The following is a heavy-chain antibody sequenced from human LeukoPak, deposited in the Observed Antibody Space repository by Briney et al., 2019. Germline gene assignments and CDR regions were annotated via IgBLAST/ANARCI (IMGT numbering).Heavy chain of an antibody. V-gene: IGHV4-4*07. CDR2: IYTSGST. D-gene: IGHD2-15*01. CDR3: AIKTQDRPFDT. Sequence: SETLSLTCPVSLGSNISQQWNWLRQPAGKGLEWIGRIYTSGSTNYNPSLKSRVTMSVDTSKSQFSLKVSSVTTADTAVSNGAIKTQDRPFDTWGQGTMVNVSS. J-gene: IGHJ3*01. CDR1: LGSNISQQ.